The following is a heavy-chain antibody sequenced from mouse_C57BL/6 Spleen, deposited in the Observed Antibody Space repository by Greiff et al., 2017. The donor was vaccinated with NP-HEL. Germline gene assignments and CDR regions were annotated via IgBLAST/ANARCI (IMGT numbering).Heavy chain of an antibody. CDR1: GYTFTSYW. V-gene: IGHV1-53*01. J-gene: IGHJ1*03. CDR3: ARATVVAHWYFDV. CDR2: INPSNGGT. Sequence: QVQLQQPGTELVKPGASVKLSCKASGYTFTSYWMHWVKQRPGQGLEWIGNINPSNGGTNYNEKFKSKATLTVDKSSSTAYLQLSSLTSEDTAVYYCARATVVAHWYFDVWGTGTTVTVSS. D-gene: IGHD1-1*01.